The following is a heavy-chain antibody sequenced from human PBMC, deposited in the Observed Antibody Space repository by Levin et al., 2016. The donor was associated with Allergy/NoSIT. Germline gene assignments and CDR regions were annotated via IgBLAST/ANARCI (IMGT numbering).Heavy chain of an antibody. J-gene: IGHJ3*02. V-gene: IGHV3-23*01. CDR2: ISGSGGST. CDR1: GFTFSSYA. Sequence: GGSLRLSCAASGFTFSSYAMSWVRQAPGKGLEWVSAISGSGGSTYYADSVKGRFTISRDNSKNTLYLQMNSLRAEDTAVYYCAKDMGVRPYYYDSSGLMAFDIWGQGTMVTVSS. CDR3: AKDMGVRPYYYDSSGLMAFDI. D-gene: IGHD3-22*01.